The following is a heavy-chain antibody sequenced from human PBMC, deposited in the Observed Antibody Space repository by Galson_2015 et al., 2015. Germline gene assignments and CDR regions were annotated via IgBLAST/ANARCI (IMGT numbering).Heavy chain of an antibody. CDR2: ISADNGNF. V-gene: IGHV1-18*01. D-gene: IGHD3-10*01. Sequence: SVKVSCKASGYTFTTYGISWVRQAPGQGLEWMGWISADNGNFNYAQKLEDRITMTTDTSTSTAYMELGSLRSDDTAVYYCARIARYYYGSGSVTTDAFDIWGQGTMVTVSS. CDR1: GYTFTTYG. CDR3: ARIARYYYGSGSVTTDAFDI. J-gene: IGHJ3*02.